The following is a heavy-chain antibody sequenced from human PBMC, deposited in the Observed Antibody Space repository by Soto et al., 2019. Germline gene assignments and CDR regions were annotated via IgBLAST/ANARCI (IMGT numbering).Heavy chain of an antibody. CDR2: IIPIFGTA. Sequence: SVKVSCKASGGTFSSYAISWVRQAPGQGLEWMGGIIPIFGTANYAQKFQGRVTITADESTSTAYMELSSLRSEDTAVYYCAREIGRGWPYDHYYYCMDVWGQGTTVTVSS. CDR1: GGTFSSYA. CDR3: AREIGRGWPYDHYYYCMDV. J-gene: IGHJ6*02. D-gene: IGHD6-19*01. V-gene: IGHV1-69*13.